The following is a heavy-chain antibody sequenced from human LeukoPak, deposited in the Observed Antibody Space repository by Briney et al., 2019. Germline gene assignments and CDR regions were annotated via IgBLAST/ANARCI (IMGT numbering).Heavy chain of an antibody. CDR1: GFTFSSYA. V-gene: IGHV3-23*01. D-gene: IGHD3-22*01. CDR2: ISGSGGST. Sequence: GGSLRLSCAASGFTFSSYAMSWVRQAPGKGLEWVLAISGSGGSTYYADSVKGRFAISRDNSKNTLYLQMNSLRAEDTAVYYCARKGYHDSSGYPYFDYWGQGTLVTVSS. CDR3: ARKGYHDSSGYPYFDY. J-gene: IGHJ4*02.